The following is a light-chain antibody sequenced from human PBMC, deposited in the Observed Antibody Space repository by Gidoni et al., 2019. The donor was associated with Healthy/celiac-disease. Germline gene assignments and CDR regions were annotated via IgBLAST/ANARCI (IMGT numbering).Light chain of an antibody. V-gene: IGLV1-51*01. CDR1: SSNIGNNY. CDR2: DNN. J-gene: IGLJ2*01. CDR3: GTWDSCLSAGV. Sequence: QSVLTQPPPVSAAPGQTVTIACSGSSSNIGNNYVTWYQQLPGTAPKLLIYDNNKRPSGIPDRFSGSKSGTSATLGITGLQTGDDADYYCGTWDSCLSAGVFGGGTKLTVL.